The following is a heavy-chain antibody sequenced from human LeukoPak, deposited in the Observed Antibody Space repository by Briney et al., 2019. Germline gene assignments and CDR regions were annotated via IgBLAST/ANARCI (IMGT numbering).Heavy chain of an antibody. CDR3: ARGMLDDSSGYYPFYFDY. D-gene: IGHD3-22*01. V-gene: IGHV4-4*02. J-gene: IGHJ4*02. CDR1: GGSISSSNW. Sequence: SETLSLTCDVSGGSISSSNWWNWVRQPPGKGLEWIGEIYHTGNTNYNPSLKSRITISVDTSKNQLSLKLTSVTAADTAVYYCARGMLDDSSGYYPFYFDYWGQGTLVTVSS. CDR2: IYHTGNT.